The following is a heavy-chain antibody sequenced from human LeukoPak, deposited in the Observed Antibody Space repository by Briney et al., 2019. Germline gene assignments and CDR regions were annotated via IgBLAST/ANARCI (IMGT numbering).Heavy chain of an antibody. CDR3: ARSILRGVLPY. Sequence: GRSLRLSCEASGFSFGSYALHWVRQAPGKGLEWVAVISNDADNKYYIDSVKGRFTISRDNSKNTLYLQMNSLKPEDTAVYYCARSILRGVLPYWGQGTLVTVSS. V-gene: IGHV3-30*04. CDR2: ISNDADNK. J-gene: IGHJ4*02. CDR1: GFSFGSYA. D-gene: IGHD3-10*01.